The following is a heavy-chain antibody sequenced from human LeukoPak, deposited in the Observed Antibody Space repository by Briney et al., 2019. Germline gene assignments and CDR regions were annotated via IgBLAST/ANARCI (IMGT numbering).Heavy chain of an antibody. V-gene: IGHV4-59*01. CDR3: AGEPGIAVAGGDY. CDR1: GGSISSYY. CDR2: IYYSGST. D-gene: IGHD6-19*01. J-gene: IGHJ4*02. Sequence: PSETLSLTCTVSGGSISSYYWSWLRQPPGKGLEWLGYIYYSGSTNYNPSLKSRVTISVDTSKNQFSLKLSSVTAADTAVYYCAGEPGIAVAGGDYWGQGTLVTVSS.